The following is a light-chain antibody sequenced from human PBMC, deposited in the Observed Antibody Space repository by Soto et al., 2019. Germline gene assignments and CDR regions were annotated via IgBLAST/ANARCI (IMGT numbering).Light chain of an antibody. J-gene: IGKJ5*01. CDR2: ATS. CDR3: QQSYSTPR. Sequence: DNQMTQSPSSLSASGKDRVTITCRASQSIAGYLNWYQQKPGKAPKLLIYATSSLQSGVPSRFSGSGPGTDFTLTISSLQPQDVATYYCQQSYSTPRFGQGTRLEIK. CDR1: QSIAGY. V-gene: IGKV1-39*01.